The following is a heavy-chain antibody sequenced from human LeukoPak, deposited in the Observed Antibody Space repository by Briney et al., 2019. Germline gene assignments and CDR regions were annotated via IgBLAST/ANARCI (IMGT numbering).Heavy chain of an antibody. CDR3: AKGEGLLWFGEFCPPYYFDY. Sequence: GGSLRLSCAASGFTFSSYAMSWVRQAPGKGLEWVSAISGSGGSTYYADSVKGRFTISRDNSKNTLYLQMNSLRAEDTAVYYCAKGEGLLWFGEFCPPYYFDYWGQGTLVTVSS. J-gene: IGHJ4*02. CDR2: ISGSGGST. CDR1: GFTFSSYA. V-gene: IGHV3-23*01. D-gene: IGHD3-10*01.